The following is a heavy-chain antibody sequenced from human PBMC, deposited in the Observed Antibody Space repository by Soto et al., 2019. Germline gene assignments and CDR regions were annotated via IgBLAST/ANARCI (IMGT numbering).Heavy chain of an antibody. CDR3: ARLRRDWGEAFDP. CDR1: GGSFGSSA. D-gene: IGHD3-16*01. V-gene: IGHV1-69*01. Sequence: QVQLVQSGADVKKPGSSVKVSCKTSGGSFGSSAISWVRQAPAQGLEWMGELIPVFDKANYAQNFQDRLTMTADESTGTVFMQLSSLRSDDTVVYFCARLRRDWGEAFDPWGQGTVVTVSS. J-gene: IGHJ3*01. CDR2: LIPVFDKA.